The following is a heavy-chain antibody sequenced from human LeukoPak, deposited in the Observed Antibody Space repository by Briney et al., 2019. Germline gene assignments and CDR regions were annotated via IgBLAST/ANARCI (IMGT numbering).Heavy chain of an antibody. Sequence: GGSLRLSCATSGFTFSNAWMSWVRQAPGKGLEWVAVISYDGSNKYYADSVKGRFTISRDNSKNTLYLQMNSLRAEDTAVYYCAREIYSSSSRSKRMGTPFDYWGQGTLVTVSS. CDR2: ISYDGSNK. J-gene: IGHJ4*02. CDR3: AREIYSSSSRSKRMGTPFDY. V-gene: IGHV3-30-3*01. CDR1: GFTFSNAW. D-gene: IGHD6-6*01.